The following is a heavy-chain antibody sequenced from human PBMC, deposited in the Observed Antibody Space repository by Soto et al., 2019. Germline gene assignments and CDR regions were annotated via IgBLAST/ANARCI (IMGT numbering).Heavy chain of an antibody. CDR3: GRWGIAERGVSDD. V-gene: IGHV3-33*01. CDR1: GFTFRNYG. Sequence: QVQLVESGGGVVQPGRSLRLSCAASGFTFRNYGMHWVRQAPGKGLEWVALIWSDGGKTYYADSVKGRFIISRDNSKNMVYLEMNSLRAEDTAVYYCGRWGIAERGVSDDWGQGTLVTVSS. CDR2: IWSDGGKT. D-gene: IGHD6-13*01. J-gene: IGHJ4*02.